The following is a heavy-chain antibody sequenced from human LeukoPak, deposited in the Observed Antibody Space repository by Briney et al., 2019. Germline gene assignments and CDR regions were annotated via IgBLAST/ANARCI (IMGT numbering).Heavy chain of an antibody. CDR1: GGSISSSSYY. D-gene: IGHD2-2*01. J-gene: IGHJ6*02. Sequence: TPSETLSLTCTVSGGSISSSSYYWGWIRQPPGKGLEWIGSIYYSGSTYYNPSLKSRVTISVDTSKNQFSLKLSSVTAADTAVYYCARGRGYCSSTSCYVRYYYGMDVWGQGTTVTVSS. CDR2: IYYSGST. V-gene: IGHV4-39*01. CDR3: ARGRGYCSSTSCYVRYYYGMDV.